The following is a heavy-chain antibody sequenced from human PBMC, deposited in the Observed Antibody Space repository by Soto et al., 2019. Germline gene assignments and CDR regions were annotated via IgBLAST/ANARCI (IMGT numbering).Heavy chain of an antibody. Sequence: SETPSLTCAVSGYSISSSNWGGWIRQPPGKGLEWIGYIYYSGSTYYNPSLKSRVTISVDTSKNQFSLKLSSVTAADTAVYYSARVSDTAMVHDYWGQGTLVTVSS. CDR2: IYYSGST. CDR3: ARVSDTAMVHDY. CDR1: GYSISSSNW. J-gene: IGHJ4*02. D-gene: IGHD5-18*01. V-gene: IGHV4-28*03.